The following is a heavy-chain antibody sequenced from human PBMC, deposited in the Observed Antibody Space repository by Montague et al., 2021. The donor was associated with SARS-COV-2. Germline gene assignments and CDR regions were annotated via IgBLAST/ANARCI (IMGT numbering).Heavy chain of an antibody. V-gene: IGHV3-23*03. CDR3: AKVDSVFP. CDR2: IYGATGRT. Sequence: SLRLSCAASGFTFSSSALSWVRQAPGKGLEWVSNIYGATGRTFYADSVKGRFTMSRENSKNTLYLQMSSLRVDDTAVYYCAKVDSVFPWGQGTLVTVSS. CDR1: GFTFSSSA. J-gene: IGHJ4*02. D-gene: IGHD3/OR15-3a*01.